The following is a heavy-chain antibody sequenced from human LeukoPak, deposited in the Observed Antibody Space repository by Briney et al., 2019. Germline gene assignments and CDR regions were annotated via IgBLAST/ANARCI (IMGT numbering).Heavy chain of an antibody. V-gene: IGHV3-11*01. CDR1: GFTFSDYY. J-gene: IGHJ4*02. CDR2: ISSSGSTI. D-gene: IGHD2-15*01. Sequence: PGGSLRLSCAASGFTFSDYYMSWIRQSPGKGLEWISYISSSGSTIYYADSVNGRFTISRDNAKNSLYLQMKSLRAADTAVYYCATEPRYCSEATCVDYWGQGTLVTVSS. CDR3: ATEPRYCSEATCVDY.